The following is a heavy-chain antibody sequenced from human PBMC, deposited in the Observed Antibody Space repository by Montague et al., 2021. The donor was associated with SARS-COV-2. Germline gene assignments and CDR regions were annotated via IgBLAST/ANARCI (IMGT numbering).Heavy chain of an antibody. V-gene: IGHV4-39*07. CDR1: GGSISNSNYY. D-gene: IGHD3-10*01. Sequence: SKTLSLTCTVSGGSISNSNYYWGWIRQPPGKGLEWIGNMYYSGSTYYNPSLKSRVTISIDTSKNQFSLKLSSVTAADTAVYYCARDDIVLQGVTKGMDVWGQGTTVTVSS. J-gene: IGHJ6*02. CDR3: ARDDIVLQGVTKGMDV. CDR2: MYYSGST.